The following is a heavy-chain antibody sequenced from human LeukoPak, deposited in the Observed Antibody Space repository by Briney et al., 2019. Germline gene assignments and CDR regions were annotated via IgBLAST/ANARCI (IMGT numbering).Heavy chain of an antibody. CDR2: IYTSGST. V-gene: IGHV4-4*07. CDR3: ARDRAGYYGSGSYYDDAFDI. CDR1: GGSISSYY. D-gene: IGHD3-10*01. Sequence: SETLSLTCTVSGGSISSYYWSWIRQPAGKGLEWIGRIYTSGSTNYNPSLKSRVTMSVDTSKNQFSLKLSSVTAADTAVYYCARDRAGYYGSGSYYDDAFDIWGQGTMVTVSS. J-gene: IGHJ3*02.